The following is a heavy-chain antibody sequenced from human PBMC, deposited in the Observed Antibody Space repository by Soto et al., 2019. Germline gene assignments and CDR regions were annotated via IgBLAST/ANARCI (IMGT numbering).Heavy chain of an antibody. CDR2: ISSSSNII. CDR1: GFTFSSYS. V-gene: IGHV3-48*01. CDR3: ARAFYGDMGDFDY. J-gene: IGHJ4*02. D-gene: IGHD4-17*01. Sequence: GGSLRLSCAASGFTFSSYSMNWVRQAPGKGLEWVSYISSSSNIIYYADSVKGRFTISRDNAKNSLYLQMNSLRAEDTAVCYCARAFYGDMGDFDYWGQGTLVTVSS.